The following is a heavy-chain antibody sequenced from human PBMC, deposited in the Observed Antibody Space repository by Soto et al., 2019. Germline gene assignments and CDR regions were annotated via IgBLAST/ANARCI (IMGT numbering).Heavy chain of an antibody. CDR3: ARVRGYNLYYFDY. CDR2: ISYDGSNK. D-gene: IGHD5-12*01. CDR1: GFTFSSYA. V-gene: IGHV3-30-3*01. Sequence: GGSLRLSCAASGFTFSSYAMHWVRQAPGKGLEWVAVISYDGSNKYYADSVKGRFTISRDNSKNTLYLQMNSLRAEDTAVYYCARVRGYNLYYFDYWGQGTLVTVSS. J-gene: IGHJ4*02.